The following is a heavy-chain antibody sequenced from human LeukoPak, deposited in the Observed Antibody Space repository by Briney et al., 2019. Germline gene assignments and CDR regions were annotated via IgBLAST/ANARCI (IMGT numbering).Heavy chain of an antibody. V-gene: IGHV3-30-3*01. Sequence: GRSLRLSCAASGFIFSSYAMHWVRQAPGKGLEWVAVISYDGSNKYYADSVKGRFTISRDNSKNTLYQQMNSLRAEDTAVYYCARDPREYKEGYFDYWGQGTLVTVSS. CDR2: ISYDGSNK. J-gene: IGHJ4*02. CDR1: GFIFSSYA. D-gene: IGHD2/OR15-2a*01. CDR3: ARDPREYKEGYFDY.